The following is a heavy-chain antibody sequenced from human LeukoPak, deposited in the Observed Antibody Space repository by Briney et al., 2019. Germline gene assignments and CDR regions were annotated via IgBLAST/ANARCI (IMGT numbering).Heavy chain of an antibody. CDR1: GFTFSSYG. CDR3: AKLWFGEPHFDY. D-gene: IGHD3-10*01. V-gene: IGHV3-30*18. CDR2: ISYDGSNK. Sequence: GGSLRLSCAASGFTFSSYGMHWVRQAPGKGLEWVAVISYDGSNKYYADSVKGRFTISRDNSKNTLYLQMNSLRAEDTAVYYCAKLWFGEPHFDYWGQGTLVTVSS. J-gene: IGHJ4*02.